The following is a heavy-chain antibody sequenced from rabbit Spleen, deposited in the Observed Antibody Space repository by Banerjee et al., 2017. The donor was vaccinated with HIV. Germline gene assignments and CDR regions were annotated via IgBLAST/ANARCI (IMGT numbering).Heavy chain of an antibody. Sequence: QSLEESGGDLVKPGASLTLTCTASGFSFSGSYWICWVRQAPGKGLEWIACIYTAGSDSTYYASWAKGRFTMSKTSSTTVTLQMTSLTAADTATYFCARAGDAGYGYATGLNLWCPGTLVTVS. CDR2: IYTAGSDST. CDR3: ARAGDAGYGYATGLNL. J-gene: IGHJ4*01. D-gene: IGHD6-1*01. CDR1: GFSFSGSYW. V-gene: IGHV1S40*01.